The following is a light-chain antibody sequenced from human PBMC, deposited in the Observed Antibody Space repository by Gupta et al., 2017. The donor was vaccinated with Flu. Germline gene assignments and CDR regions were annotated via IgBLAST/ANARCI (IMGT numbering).Light chain of an antibody. CDR1: SSDVGTFNY. CDR2: EVS. Sequence: QSALTQPASVSGSPGQSITISCTGSSSDVGTFNYVSWYQQRPGKVPKLVIYEVSRRPSGVSSRFSGSKSGNTASLSISGLQPEDEADFYCSSYTTDSALVVVGGGTKLTVL. J-gene: IGLJ2*01. CDR3: SSYTTDSALVV. V-gene: IGLV2-14*01.